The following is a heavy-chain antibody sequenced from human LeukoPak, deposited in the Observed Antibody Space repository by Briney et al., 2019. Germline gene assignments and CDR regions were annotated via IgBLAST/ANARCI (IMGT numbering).Heavy chain of an antibody. D-gene: IGHD4-23*01. CDR1: GYTFTSYD. Sequence: ASVKVSCKASGYTFTSYDINWVRQATGQGLEWMGWMNPNSGNTGYAQKFQGRVTITRNTSISTAYMELSSLRSEDTAVYYCARGYGGLYYYYGMDVWGQGTTVTVSS. CDR3: ARGYGGLYYYYGMDV. V-gene: IGHV1-8*01. CDR2: MNPNSGNT. J-gene: IGHJ6*02.